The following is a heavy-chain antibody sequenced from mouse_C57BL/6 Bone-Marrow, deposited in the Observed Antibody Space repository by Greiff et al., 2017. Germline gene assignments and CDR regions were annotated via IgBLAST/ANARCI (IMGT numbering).Heavy chain of an antibody. V-gene: IGHV5-6*01. CDR1: GFTFSSYG. Sequence: EVQVVESGGDLVKPGGSLKLSCAASGFTFSSYGMSWVRQTPDKRLEGVATISSGGSYTYYPDSVKGRFTISRDNAKNTLYLQMSSLKSEDTAMYYCARLPYYYGSSYGWFAYWGQGTLVTVSA. D-gene: IGHD1-1*01. CDR3: ARLPYYYGSSYGWFAY. J-gene: IGHJ3*01. CDR2: ISSGGSYT.